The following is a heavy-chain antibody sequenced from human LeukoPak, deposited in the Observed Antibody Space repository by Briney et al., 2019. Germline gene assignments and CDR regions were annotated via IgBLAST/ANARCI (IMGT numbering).Heavy chain of an antibody. Sequence: PGGSLRLSCAASGFTFSNVLTTWVCHCPGKGLEWVASINEDVSREFYVDSAKGRFSISRDTANNALSLQINSLRVEDKAVYYCARAPPRRSDLWGQGTLVTVSS. CDR1: GFTFSNVL. V-gene: IGHV3-7*01. CDR3: ARAPPRRSDL. CDR2: INEDVSRE. J-gene: IGHJ5*02.